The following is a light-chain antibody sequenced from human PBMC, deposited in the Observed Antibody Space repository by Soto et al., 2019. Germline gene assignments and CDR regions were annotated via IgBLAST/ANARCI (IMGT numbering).Light chain of an antibody. V-gene: IGLV4-69*01. CDR3: QTWGTGIVV. CDR1: TGHSSYA. J-gene: IGLJ2*01. Sequence: QLVLTQSPSASASLGASVKLTCTLSTGHSSYAIAWHQQQPEKGPRYLMKLNNDGSHTKGDGIPDRFSGSSSGAERYLTISSLQSEDEADYFCQTWGTGIVVFGGGTQLTVL. CDR2: LNNDGSH.